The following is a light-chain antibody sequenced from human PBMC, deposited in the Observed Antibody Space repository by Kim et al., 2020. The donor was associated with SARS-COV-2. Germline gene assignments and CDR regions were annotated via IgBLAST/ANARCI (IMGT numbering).Light chain of an antibody. Sequence: SDSVGDSVTITGRSSQDMSSNLAWFQQKPGKAPKSLIYFASTLQSGVPSHFSGSGSGTDFTLTISSLQPEDFATYYCQQYNTYPPTFGPGTKLEI. CDR1: QDMSSN. CDR2: FAS. CDR3: QQYNTYPPT. J-gene: IGKJ2*01. V-gene: IGKV1-16*02.